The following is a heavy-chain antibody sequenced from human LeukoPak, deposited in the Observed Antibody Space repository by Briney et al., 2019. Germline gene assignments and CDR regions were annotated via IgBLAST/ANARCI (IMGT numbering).Heavy chain of an antibody. J-gene: IGHJ3*02. CDR1: GYSFTSYW. CDR3: ARGRVNYYDSSGYSAFDI. Sequence: GESLKISCKGSGYSFTSYWIGWVRQMPGKGLEWMGIIYPGDSDTRYSPSFQGQVTISADKSISTAYLQWSSLKASDTAMYYCARGRVNYYDSSGYSAFDIWGQGTMVTVSS. V-gene: IGHV5-51*01. CDR2: IYPGDSDT. D-gene: IGHD3-22*01.